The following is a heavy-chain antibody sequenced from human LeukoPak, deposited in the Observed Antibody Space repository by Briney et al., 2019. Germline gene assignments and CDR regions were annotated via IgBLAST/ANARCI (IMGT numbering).Heavy chain of an antibody. CDR1: GASTSGSSYY. CDR2: IYYSGST. Sequence: PSETLSLTCTVSGASTSGSSYYWGWIRQPPGKGLEWIGSIYYSGSTYYNPSLKSRVTISVDTSKNQFSLKLSSVTAADTAVYYCAIHAGYSSIWFDFDYWGQGTLVTVSS. D-gene: IGHD6-13*01. CDR3: AIHAGYSSIWFDFDY. V-gene: IGHV4-39*01. J-gene: IGHJ4*02.